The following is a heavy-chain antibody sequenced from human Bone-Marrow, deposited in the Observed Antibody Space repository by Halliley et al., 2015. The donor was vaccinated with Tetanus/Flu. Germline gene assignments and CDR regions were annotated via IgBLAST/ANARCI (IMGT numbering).Heavy chain of an antibody. V-gene: IGHV6-1*01. J-gene: IGHJ4*02. CDR3: AREVGAVHGAYYFDY. D-gene: IGHD2-8*01. CDR2: SKWSK. Sequence: SKWSKEYAVSVKSRITINPDTSKNQFSLQLNSVTPEDTAVYYCAREVGAVHGAYYFDYWGQGILVTVSS.